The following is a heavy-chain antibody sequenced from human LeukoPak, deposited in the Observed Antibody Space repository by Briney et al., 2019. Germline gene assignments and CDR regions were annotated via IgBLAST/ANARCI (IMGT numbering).Heavy chain of an antibody. CDR3: RRGHWDDSA. J-gene: IGHJ5*02. V-gene: IGHV3-7*01. D-gene: IGHD7-27*01. Sequence: PGGSLRLSCVGSGFPFNSFWMNWVRQAPGKGPEWVANIKSDGSEEYYVDSVKGRFTISRDNAENTLYLQMNSLRVEDTAVYFCRRGHWDDSAWDEGTPVTVSS. CDR1: GFPFNSFW. CDR2: IKSDGSEE.